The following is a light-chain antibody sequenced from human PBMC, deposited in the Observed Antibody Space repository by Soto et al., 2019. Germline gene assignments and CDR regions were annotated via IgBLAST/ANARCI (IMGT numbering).Light chain of an antibody. CDR2: KNH. CDR3: GTWDDRLSGPV. CDR1: SSNIGTTNY. J-gene: IGLJ2*01. Sequence: QSVLTQPPSASGTPGQRVTISCAGSSSNIGTTNYVYWYQQLPGTGPKLLIYKNHQRPSGVPDRFSGSKSGTSASLAISGLRSEDEADYYCGTWDDRLSGPVFGGGTKLTVL. V-gene: IGLV1-47*01.